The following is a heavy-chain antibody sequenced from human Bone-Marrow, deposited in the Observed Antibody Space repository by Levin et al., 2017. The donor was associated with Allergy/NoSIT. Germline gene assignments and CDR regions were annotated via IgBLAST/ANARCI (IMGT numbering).Heavy chain of an antibody. V-gene: IGHV1-69*06. D-gene: IGHD2-2*01. Sequence: SVKVSCKASGGSSSSYAITWVRQAPGQGLEWMGGIMPMFATSDYAQRFQGRVTITADTSTSTAYMELRSLRSDDTAIYYCVRGLGQSSLGFDYWGQGTLVTVSS. CDR3: VRGLGQSSLGFDY. CDR1: GGSSSSYA. CDR2: IMPMFATS. J-gene: IGHJ4*02.